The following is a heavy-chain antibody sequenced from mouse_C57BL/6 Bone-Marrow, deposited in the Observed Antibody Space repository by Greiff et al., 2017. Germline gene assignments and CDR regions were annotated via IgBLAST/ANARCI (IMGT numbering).Heavy chain of an antibody. CDR1: GYTFNGYW. CDR3: ARCPYYSNCWGFFAY. J-gene: IGHJ3*01. V-gene: IGHV1-9*01. D-gene: IGHD2-5*01. CDR2: ILPGSGST. Sequence: VQLQQSGAELMKPGASVKFSCTATGYTFNGYWIEWVKQRPGHGLEWIGEILPGSGSTNYNAKFKGKATFTADTSSNTAYVQLSSLTTDDATISYCARCPYYSNCWGFFAYWGQGTLVTVS.